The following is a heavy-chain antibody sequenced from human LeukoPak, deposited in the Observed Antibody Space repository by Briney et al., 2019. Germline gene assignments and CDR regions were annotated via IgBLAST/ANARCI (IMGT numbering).Heavy chain of an antibody. J-gene: IGHJ4*02. CDR2: IYYSGST. V-gene: IGHV4-59*01. Sequence: ETLSLTCTVSGGSISSYYWSWIRQPPGKGLEWIGYIYYSGSTNYNPSLKSRVTISVDTSKNQFSLKLSSVTAADTAVYYCARGGRHSYLFDYWGQGILVTVSS. CDR3: ARGGRHSYLFDY. D-gene: IGHD3-10*01. CDR1: GGSISSYY.